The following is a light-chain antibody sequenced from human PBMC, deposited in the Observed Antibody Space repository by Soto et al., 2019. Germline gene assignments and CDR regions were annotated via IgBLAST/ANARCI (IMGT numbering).Light chain of an antibody. J-gene: IGLJ1*01. CDR3: NSYTSKSTGV. CDR2: EVS. CDR1: SSDVGGYNY. V-gene: IGLV2-14*01. Sequence: QSALTQSASVSGSPGQSITISCTGTSSDVGGYNYVSWYQQHPGKAPKLIIYEVSNRPSGVSNRFSGSKSGNTASLTISGLQAEDEADYYCNSYTSKSTGVFGTGTKVTVL.